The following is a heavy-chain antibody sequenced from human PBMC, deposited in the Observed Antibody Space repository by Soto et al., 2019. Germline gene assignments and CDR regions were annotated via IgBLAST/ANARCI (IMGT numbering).Heavy chain of an antibody. J-gene: IGHJ4*02. Sequence: EVQLLESGGGLVQPGGSLRLSCAASGFTFSSYAMSWVRQAPGKGLEWVSAISGSGSTIYYADSVKGRFTISRDNAKNSLYLQMNSLRAEDTAVYYCARAPWDYWGQGTLVTVSS. CDR2: ISGSGSTI. CDR3: ARAPWDY. V-gene: IGHV3-23*01. CDR1: GFTFSSYA.